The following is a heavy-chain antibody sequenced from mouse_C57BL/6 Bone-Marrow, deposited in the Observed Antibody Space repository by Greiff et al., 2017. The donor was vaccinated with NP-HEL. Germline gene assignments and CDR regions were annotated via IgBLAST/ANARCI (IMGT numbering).Heavy chain of an antibody. CDR3: MRYCNYWYFDV. J-gene: IGHJ1*03. V-gene: IGHV11-2*01. CDR2: INSDGSAI. Sequence: EVHLVETGGGLVQPGGSRGLSCEGSGFTFSGFWLSWVRQTPGKTLEWIGDINSDGSAINYAPSIKDRFTIFRDNDKSTLYLQMSNVRSEDTATYFCMRYCNYWYFDVWGTGTTVTVSS. CDR1: GFTFSGFW.